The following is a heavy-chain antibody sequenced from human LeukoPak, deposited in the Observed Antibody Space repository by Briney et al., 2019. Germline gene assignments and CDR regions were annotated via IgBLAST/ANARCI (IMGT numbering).Heavy chain of an antibody. V-gene: IGHV1-69*13. CDR2: IIPIFGTA. Sequence: SVTVSCKASGGTFSSYAISWVRQAPGQGLEWMGGIIPIFGTANYAQKFQGRVTITADESTSTAYMELSSLRSEDTAVYYCARDLSGNSVYFDYWGQGTLVTVSS. CDR1: GGTFSSYA. D-gene: IGHD4-23*01. J-gene: IGHJ4*02. CDR3: ARDLSGNSVYFDY.